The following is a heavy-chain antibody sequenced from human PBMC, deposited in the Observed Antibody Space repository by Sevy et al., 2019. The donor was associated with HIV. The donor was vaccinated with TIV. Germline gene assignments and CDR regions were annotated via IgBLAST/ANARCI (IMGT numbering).Heavy chain of an antibody. J-gene: IGHJ1*01. CDR1: GFTFSYFS. CDR2: ISYDGSNE. D-gene: IGHD1-1*01. V-gene: IGHV3-30-3*01. Sequence: GGSLRLSCAASGFTFSYFSMHWVRQAPGKGLEWVATISYDGSNEHYADSVKGRFTIARANSKNALYLQMNSLRAADTAVYSCALERLSSDVAEYFENWGQGTLVTVSS. CDR3: ALERLSSDVAEYFEN.